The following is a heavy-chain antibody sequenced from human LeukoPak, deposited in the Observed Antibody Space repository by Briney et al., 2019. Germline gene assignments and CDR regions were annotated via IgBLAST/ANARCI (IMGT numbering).Heavy chain of an antibody. CDR3: ARGSMITFGEVIRGDFDY. Sequence: SETLSLTCAVYGGSFSGYYWSWIRQPPGKGLEWIGEINHSGSTNYNPSLKSRVTISVDTSKNQFSLKLSSVTAADTAVYYCARGSMITFGEVIRGDFDYWGQGTLVTVSS. D-gene: IGHD3-16*01. J-gene: IGHJ4*02. V-gene: IGHV4-34*01. CDR2: INHSGST. CDR1: GGSFSGYY.